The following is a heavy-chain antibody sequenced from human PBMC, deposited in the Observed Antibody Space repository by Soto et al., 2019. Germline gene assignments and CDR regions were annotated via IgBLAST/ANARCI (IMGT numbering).Heavy chain of an antibody. J-gene: IGHJ3*02. CDR1: GFSFEKHA. D-gene: IGHD3-10*01. CDR3: AGTLLLPSAFDI. Sequence: GGSLRLSCEGSGFSFEKHAMSWVRQAPGKGLEWVSYISSSSSTIYYADSVKGRFTISRDNAKNSLYLQMNSLRDEDTAVYYCAGTLLLPSAFDIWGQGTMVTVSS. V-gene: IGHV3-48*02. CDR2: ISSSSSTI.